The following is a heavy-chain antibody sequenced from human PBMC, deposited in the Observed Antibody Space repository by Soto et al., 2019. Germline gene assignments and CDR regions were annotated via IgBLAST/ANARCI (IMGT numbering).Heavy chain of an antibody. Sequence: GASVKVSCKASGYTFTSYYMHWVRQAPGQGLEWMGIINPSGGSTSYAQKFQGRVTMTRDTSTSTVYMELSSLRSEDTAVYYCARAQVPSYYDSSGYSFDYWGQGTLVTVSS. CDR3: ARAQVPSYYDSSGYSFDY. CDR2: INPSGGST. D-gene: IGHD3-22*01. V-gene: IGHV1-46*01. CDR1: GYTFTSYY. J-gene: IGHJ4*02.